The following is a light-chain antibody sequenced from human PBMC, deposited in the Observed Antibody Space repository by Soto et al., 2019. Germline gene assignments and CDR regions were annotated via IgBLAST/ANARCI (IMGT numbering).Light chain of an antibody. CDR3: SSYTGGNPSYV. CDR2: EVV. Sequence: QSALTQPPSASGSPGQSVTISCTGTKNDIGVYDFVSWYQHHPGKAPRLIIYEVVQRPSGVPDRFSGSKSGNTASLTVSGLQAEDEADYYCSSYTGGNPSYVFGTGTKGTVL. CDR1: KNDIGVYDF. V-gene: IGLV2-8*01. J-gene: IGLJ1*01.